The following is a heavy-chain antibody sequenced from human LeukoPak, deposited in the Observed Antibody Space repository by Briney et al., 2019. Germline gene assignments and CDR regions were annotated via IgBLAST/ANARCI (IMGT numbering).Heavy chain of an antibody. CDR1: GGSISSSSYY. CDR3: ARVWPFDY. V-gene: IGHV4-39*01. Sequence: KPSATLSLTCTVSGGSISSSSYYWGWIRQPPGKGLEWIGSIYYSGSTYYNPSLKSRVTISVDTSKNEFSLKLSSVTAADTAVYYCARVWPFDYWGQGTLVTVSS. D-gene: IGHD2-21*01. CDR2: IYYSGST. J-gene: IGHJ4*02.